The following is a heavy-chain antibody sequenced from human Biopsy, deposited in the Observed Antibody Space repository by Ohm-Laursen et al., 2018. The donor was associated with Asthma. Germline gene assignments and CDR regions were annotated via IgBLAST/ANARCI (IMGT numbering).Heavy chain of an antibody. V-gene: IGHV3-33*08. D-gene: IGHD6-6*01. CDR1: GFSFSTYG. Sequence: SLRLSCAASGFSFSTYGMHWVRQAPGKGLEWVSFIWYDGRKKTYADSVKGRFTISRDNSKNTLYLQMNSLRAEDTAVYYCARKIAARGGMGVWGQGTTVTVPS. CDR3: ARKIAARGGMGV. J-gene: IGHJ6*02. CDR2: IWYDGRKK.